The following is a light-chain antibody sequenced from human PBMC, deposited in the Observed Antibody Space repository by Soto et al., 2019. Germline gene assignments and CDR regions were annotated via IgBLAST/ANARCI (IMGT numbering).Light chain of an antibody. CDR1: QTISSW. CDR3: KLYISYSVA. Sequence: DIQMTQSPSTLSGSVGDRVTITCRASQTISSWLAWYQQKPGKAPKLLIYKASTLKSGVPSRFSGSGSVTELALALSSLHPDAFATYYWKLYISYSVAFGQGTKVELK. V-gene: IGKV1-5*03. J-gene: IGKJ1*01. CDR2: KAS.